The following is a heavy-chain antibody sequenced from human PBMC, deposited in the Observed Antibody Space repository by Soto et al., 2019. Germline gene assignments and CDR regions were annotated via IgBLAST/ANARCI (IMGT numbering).Heavy chain of an antibody. CDR3: ARGGGQLLVYAFDI. V-gene: IGHV4-4*02. D-gene: IGHD2-2*01. CDR2: IYHSGST. J-gene: IGHJ3*02. Sequence: QVQLQESGPGLVKPSGTLSLTCAVSGGSISSSNWWSWVRQPPGKGLEGIGEIYHSGSTNYNPSLKSRVTLSVDKSKNQFSLKLSSVTAADTAVYYCARGGGQLLVYAFDIWGQGTMVTVSS. CDR1: GGSISSSNW.